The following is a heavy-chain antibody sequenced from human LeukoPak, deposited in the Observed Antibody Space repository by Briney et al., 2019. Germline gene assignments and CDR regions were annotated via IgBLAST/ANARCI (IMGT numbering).Heavy chain of an antibody. Sequence: GGSLRLSCAASGFTFSDHYMDWVRQAPGKGLEWVANIKKDGSEKNYVDSVKGRFTISGDNTKNSLILQMNSLRDEDTAVYYCARGVWAPFDSWGQGTLVSVSS. J-gene: IGHJ4*02. CDR3: ARGVWAPFDS. CDR1: GFTFSDHY. V-gene: IGHV3-7*01. CDR2: IKKDGSEK. D-gene: IGHD7-27*01.